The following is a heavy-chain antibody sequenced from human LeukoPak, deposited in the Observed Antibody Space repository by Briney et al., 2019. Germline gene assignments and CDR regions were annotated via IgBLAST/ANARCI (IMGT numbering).Heavy chain of an antibody. CDR3: AKVSISVAQSYYYGMDV. V-gene: IGHV3-30*18. D-gene: IGHD6-19*01. Sequence: PGRSLRLSCAASGFTFGSYGMHWVRQAPGKGLEWVAVISYDGSNKYYADSVKGRFTISRDNSKNTLYLQMNSLRAEDTAVYYCAKVSISVAQSYYYGMDVWGQGTTVTVSS. J-gene: IGHJ6*02. CDR2: ISYDGSNK. CDR1: GFTFGSYG.